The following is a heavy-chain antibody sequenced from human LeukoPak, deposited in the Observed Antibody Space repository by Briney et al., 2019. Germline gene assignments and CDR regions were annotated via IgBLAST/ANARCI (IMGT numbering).Heavy chain of an antibody. CDR1: GASISSYY. J-gene: IGHJ4*02. V-gene: IGHV4-59*01. D-gene: IGHD4-17*01. Sequence: SETLSLTCTVSGASISSYYWSWLRQPPGKGLEWIGYIYDGGSTKYNPSLKSRVTISADTSENQFSLKVTSVTAADTAVYYCARDRGFGDYGIDYWGQGSLVTVSS. CDR3: ARDRGFGDYGIDY. CDR2: IYDGGST.